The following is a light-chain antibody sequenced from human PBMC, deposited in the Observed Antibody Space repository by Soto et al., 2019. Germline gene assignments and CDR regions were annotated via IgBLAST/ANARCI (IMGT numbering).Light chain of an antibody. V-gene: IGLV1-40*01. Sequence: QSVLTQPPSVSGAPGHRVTISCTGSSSNIGAGYDVYWHQQLPGTAPKLLIYGNNNRPSGVPDRFSGSKSGTSASLAISGLQAEDEADYYCQSYDSSLRGSVFGGGTKLTVL. CDR1: SSNIGAGYD. CDR2: GNN. CDR3: QSYDSSLRGSV. J-gene: IGLJ2*01.